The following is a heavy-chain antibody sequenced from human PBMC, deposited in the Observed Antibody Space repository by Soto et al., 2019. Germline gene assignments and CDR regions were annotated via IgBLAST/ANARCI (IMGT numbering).Heavy chain of an antibody. V-gene: IGHV4-59*01. CDR3: ARESLSGGSWGRNLYYFDY. CDR2: IYYSGST. J-gene: IGHJ4*02. CDR1: GGSISSYY. Sequence: SETLSLTCTVSGGSISSYYWSWIRQPPGKGLEWIGYIYYSGSTNYNPSLKSRVTISVDTSKNQFSLKLSSVTAADTAVYYCARESLSGGSWGRNLYYFDYWGQGTLVTVSS. D-gene: IGHD2-15*01.